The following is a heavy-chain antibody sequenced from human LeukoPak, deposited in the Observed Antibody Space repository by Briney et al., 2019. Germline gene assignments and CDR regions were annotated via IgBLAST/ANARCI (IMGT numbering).Heavy chain of an antibody. D-gene: IGHD1-14*01. CDR2: TYYRSKWYN. Sequence: SQTLSLTCAISGDSVSSNSAAWNWIRQSPSRGLEWLGRTYYRSKWYNDYAVSVKSRITINPDTSKNQFPLQLNSVTPEDTAVYYCARGPGAGYYYYYYMDVWGKGTTVTVSS. CDR1: GDSVSSNSAA. CDR3: ARGPGAGYYYYYYMDV. V-gene: IGHV6-1*01. J-gene: IGHJ6*03.